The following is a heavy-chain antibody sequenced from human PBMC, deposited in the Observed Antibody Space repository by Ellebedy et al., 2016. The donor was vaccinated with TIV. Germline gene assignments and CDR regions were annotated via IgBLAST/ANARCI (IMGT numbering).Heavy chain of an antibody. Sequence: GESLKISCAASGFTFSSYGMHWVRQAPGKGLEWVAFIRYDGSNKYYADSVKGRFTISRDNSKNTLYLQMNSLRAEDTAVYYCAKQSPRVRSIDYWGQGTLVTVSS. CDR1: GFTFSSYG. V-gene: IGHV3-30*02. J-gene: IGHJ4*02. CDR2: IRYDGSNK. CDR3: AKQSPRVRSIDY. D-gene: IGHD3-3*01.